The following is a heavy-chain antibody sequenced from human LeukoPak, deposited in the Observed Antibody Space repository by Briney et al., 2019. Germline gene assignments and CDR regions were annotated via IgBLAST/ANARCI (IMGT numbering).Heavy chain of an antibody. J-gene: IGHJ4*02. D-gene: IGHD1-26*01. CDR3: AKRRSKVGATTGFDY. CDR2: IRYDGSNK. CDR1: GFTFSSYG. Sequence: PGGSLRLSCAASGFTFSSYGMHWVRQAPGKGLEWVAFIRYDGSNKYYADSVKGRFTISRDNSKNTLYLQMNSQRAEDTAVYYCAKRRSKVGATTGFDYWGQGTLVTASS. V-gene: IGHV3-30*02.